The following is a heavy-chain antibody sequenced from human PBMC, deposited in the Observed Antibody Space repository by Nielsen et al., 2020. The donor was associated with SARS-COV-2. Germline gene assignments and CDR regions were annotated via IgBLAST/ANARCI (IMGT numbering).Heavy chain of an antibody. CDR3: STGGVAAVGTYYYYYGMDV. CDR1: GFTFRTAW. Sequence: GGSLRLSCVASGFTFRTAWMTWVRQAPGKGLEWVGRIKAKTDGDTTVYAAPVQGRFTISRDDSEMTLYLQMDSLEIEDTGVYYCSTGGVAAVGTYYYYYGMDVWGQGTTVAVSS. J-gene: IGHJ6*02. V-gene: IGHV3-15*01. CDR2: IKAKTDGDTT. D-gene: IGHD6-13*01.